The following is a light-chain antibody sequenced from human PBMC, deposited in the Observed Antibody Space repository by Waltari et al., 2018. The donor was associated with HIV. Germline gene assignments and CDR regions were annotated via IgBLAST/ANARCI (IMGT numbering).Light chain of an antibody. V-gene: IGLV2-23*02. CDR1: SSDVGGYNF. CDR3: CAYAGSTTYVI. CDR2: GVS. Sequence: QSALTQPASVSGSPGQAITISCTGPSSDVGGYNFVSWYQQHQGKAPKLMIYGVSKRPSGVSNRFSGSKSGNTASLTISGLQAEDEADYYCCAYAGSTTYVIFGGGTKLTVL. J-gene: IGLJ2*01.